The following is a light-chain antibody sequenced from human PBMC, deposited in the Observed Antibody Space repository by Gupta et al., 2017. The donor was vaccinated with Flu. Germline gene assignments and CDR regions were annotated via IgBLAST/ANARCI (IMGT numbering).Light chain of an antibody. J-gene: IGKJ3*01. Sequence: DYQMTQSPSSLCASVVDRGTITYRSSQGIGNYLNWYQQKPGKAPKLLIYAASTLQSGVPSRFSGSGSGTDFTLAISSLQPEDFATYYCQESNSIPFTFGHGTTVDIK. CDR3: QESNSIPFT. CDR2: AAS. CDR1: QGIGNY. V-gene: IGKV1-39*01.